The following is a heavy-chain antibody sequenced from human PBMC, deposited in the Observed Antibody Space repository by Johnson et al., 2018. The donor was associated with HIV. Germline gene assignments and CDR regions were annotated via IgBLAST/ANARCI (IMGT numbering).Heavy chain of an antibody. D-gene: IGHD6-6*01. Sequence: QVQLVESGGGVVQPGGSLRLSCAASGLTFSNYGSHWVRQALGKGLEWVAFIRYDGSNKYYADSVKGRFTISRDNAKKSLYLQMNSLRAEDTALYYCARDRYSSASGAFDIWGQGTMVTVSS. V-gene: IGHV3-30*02. CDR3: ARDRYSSASGAFDI. CDR1: GLTFSNYG. J-gene: IGHJ3*02. CDR2: IRYDGSNK.